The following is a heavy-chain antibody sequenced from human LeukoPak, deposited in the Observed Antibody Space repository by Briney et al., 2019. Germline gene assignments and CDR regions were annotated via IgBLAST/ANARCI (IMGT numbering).Heavy chain of an antibody. J-gene: IGHJ4*02. V-gene: IGHV1-2*02. Sequence: ASVKVSCKASGYTFTDYYLHWLRQAPGQGLEWMGWINPNSGGTNYAQKFQGRVTMTRDTSISTAYMELSRLRSDDTAVYYCARELLRPNDYWGQGTLVTVSS. CDR2: INPNSGGT. CDR1: GYTFTDYY. D-gene: IGHD3-3*01. CDR3: ARELLRPNDY.